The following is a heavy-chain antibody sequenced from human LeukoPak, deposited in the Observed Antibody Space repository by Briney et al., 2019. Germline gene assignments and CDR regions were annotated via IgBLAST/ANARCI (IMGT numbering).Heavy chain of an antibody. J-gene: IGHJ4*02. CDR3: TRDSVGDSYADY. CDR2: IKQDGSEK. D-gene: IGHD5-18*01. CDR1: GFTFSSYG. Sequence: GGSLRFSCAASGFTFSSYGMHWVRQAPGKGLEWVANIKQDGSEKYYVDSVKGRFTISRDNAKNSLYLQMNSLRAEDTAVYYCTRDSVGDSYADYWGQGTLVTVSS. V-gene: IGHV3-7*03.